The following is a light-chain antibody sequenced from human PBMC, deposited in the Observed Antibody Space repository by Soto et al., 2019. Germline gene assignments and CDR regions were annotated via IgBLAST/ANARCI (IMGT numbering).Light chain of an antibody. V-gene: IGKV3-20*01. CDR3: HQYDGCPPYT. Sequence: EIVSTQSPGTLSLSPGERATLSCRASQSVSSSYLAWYQHKPGQAPRLLIYGASSRATGIPDRCSGSGSGANFTPITSSRQNQDYLVDYCHQYDGCPPYTFGQGTKLEIK. CDR2: GAS. J-gene: IGKJ2*01. CDR1: QSVSSSY.